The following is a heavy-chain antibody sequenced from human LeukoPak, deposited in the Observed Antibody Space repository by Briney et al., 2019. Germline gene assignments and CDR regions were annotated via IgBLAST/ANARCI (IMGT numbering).Heavy chain of an antibody. J-gene: IGHJ4*02. D-gene: IGHD4-17*01. CDR1: GGSISSGGYY. CDR2: IYYSGST. CDR3: ARQDPYGDYVFGY. V-gene: IGHV4-30-4*08. Sequence: SETLSLTCTVSGGSISSGGYYWSWIRQPPGKGLEWIGYIYYSGSTYYNPSLKSRVTISVDTSKNQFSLKLSSVTAADTAVYYCARQDPYGDYVFGYWGQGTLVTVSS.